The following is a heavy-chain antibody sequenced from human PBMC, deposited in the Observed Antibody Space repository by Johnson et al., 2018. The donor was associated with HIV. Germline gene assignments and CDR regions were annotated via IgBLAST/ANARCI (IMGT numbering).Heavy chain of an antibody. CDR1: GLTFRSYG. D-gene: IGHD3-16*01. CDR3: TTESSTWGDPYAFDI. CDR2: IWYAGNNN. V-gene: IGHV3-33*01. J-gene: IGHJ3*02. Sequence: VQLVESGGGVVQPGRSLRLSCAASGLTFRSYGMHWVRQAPGKGLEWVAVIWYAGNNNYFADSVKGRFTISRDNSKNTLYLQMNSLRAYDTAVYYCTTESSTWGDPYAFDIWSQGSLVTVSS.